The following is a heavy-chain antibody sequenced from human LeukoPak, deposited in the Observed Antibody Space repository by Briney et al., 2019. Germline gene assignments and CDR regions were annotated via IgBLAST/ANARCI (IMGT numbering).Heavy chain of an antibody. Sequence: GGSLRLSCVASGFTYNTYSMNWFRQAPGKGLEWISYISSSSATIYYADSVKGRFTISRDNAKNSLYLQMNSLRAEDTAVYYCARGRDLFDSWGQGTLVIVSS. J-gene: IGHJ4*02. CDR3: ARGRDLFDS. CDR2: ISSSSATI. CDR1: GFTYNTYS. V-gene: IGHV3-48*04.